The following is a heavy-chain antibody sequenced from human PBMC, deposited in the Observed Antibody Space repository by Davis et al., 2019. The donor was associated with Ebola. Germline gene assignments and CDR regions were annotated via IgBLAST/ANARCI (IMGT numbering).Heavy chain of an antibody. CDR1: GDRFSSKSAT. D-gene: IGHD3-22*01. V-gene: IGHV6-1*01. Sequence: HSQTLSLTCSISGDRFSSKSATWNWIRQFPSRGLEWLGRTFYRSKWDNDYAPSVQSRITIHPDTSKNQFSLPQNSVTPEDTAVYYCARDPSGGYWYFDLWGRGTLVTVSS. CDR3: ARDPSGGYWYFDL. J-gene: IGHJ2*01. CDR2: TFYRSKWDN.